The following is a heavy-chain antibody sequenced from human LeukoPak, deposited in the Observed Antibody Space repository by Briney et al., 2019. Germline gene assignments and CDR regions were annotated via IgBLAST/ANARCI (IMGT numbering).Heavy chain of an antibody. CDR1: GFTFSSYA. Sequence: GRSLRLSCAASGFTFSSYAMHWVRQAPGKGLEWVAVISYDGSNKYYADSVKGRFTISRDNSKNTLYLQMNSLRAEDTAVYYCARDGLQGYFDYWGQGTLVTVSS. J-gene: IGHJ4*02. CDR3: ARDGLQGYFDY. V-gene: IGHV3-30-3*01. CDR2: ISYDGSNK.